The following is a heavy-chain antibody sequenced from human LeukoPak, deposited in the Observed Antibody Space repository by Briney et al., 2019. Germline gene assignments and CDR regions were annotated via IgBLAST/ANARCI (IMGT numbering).Heavy chain of an antibody. CDR1: GDAMSSYY. CDR3: ARDAIGVIPR. J-gene: IGHJ4*02. CDR2: IFYSGGT. D-gene: IGHD3-16*02. V-gene: IGHV4-59*01. Sequence: PSETLSLTCTVSGDAMSSYYWTWIRQSPGRGLEWIGHIFYSGGTDCNPSLESRVTISVDTSKKQFSLKLSSVTAADTAVYYCARDAIGVIPRWGQGTLVTVSS.